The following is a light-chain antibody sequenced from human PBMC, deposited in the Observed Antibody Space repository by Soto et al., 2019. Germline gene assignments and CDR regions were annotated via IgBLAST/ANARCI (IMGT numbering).Light chain of an antibody. CDR1: QTIRYNY. Sequence: IVLTQSPGPLSLSPGEGATLSCRASQTIRYNYLAWYQQRPGQAPRLLIYDASSRATGVPDRFSGSGSGTGFTLTISRLEPEDFAVYSCQQYDGSSITFGQGTRLEIK. CDR2: DAS. V-gene: IGKV3-20*01. CDR3: QQYDGSSIT. J-gene: IGKJ5*01.